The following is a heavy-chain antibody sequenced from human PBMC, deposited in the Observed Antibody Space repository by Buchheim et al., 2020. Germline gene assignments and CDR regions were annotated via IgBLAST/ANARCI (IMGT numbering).Heavy chain of an antibody. D-gene: IGHD5-18*01. Sequence: QVQLQESGPGLVKPSETLSLTCTVSGGSVNSAGHYWSWIRQPPGKGLEWVGYIYSSGTTNSNPSLKSRVTMSTAASKNQFSLKLRSVTAADTAVYYCARSVDTATDFDSWGQGTL. CDR3: ARSVDTATDFDS. J-gene: IGHJ4*02. V-gene: IGHV4-61*08. CDR1: GGSVNSAGHY. CDR2: IYSSGTT.